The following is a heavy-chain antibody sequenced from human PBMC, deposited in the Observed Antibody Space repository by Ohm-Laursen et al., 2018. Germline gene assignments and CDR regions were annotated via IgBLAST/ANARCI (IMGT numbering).Heavy chain of an antibody. V-gene: IGHV4-59*12. Sequence: GTLSLTCTVSGGSISSYYWTWIRQPPGKGLEWIGYIYYTGSTSYNPSLKSRVPISVDTSKNQFSLKLSSVTAADTAVYYCAKGNLLRDFDYWGQGTLVTVSS. D-gene: IGHD1-14*01. CDR1: GGSISSYY. CDR3: AKGNLLRDFDY. CDR2: IYYTGST. J-gene: IGHJ4*02.